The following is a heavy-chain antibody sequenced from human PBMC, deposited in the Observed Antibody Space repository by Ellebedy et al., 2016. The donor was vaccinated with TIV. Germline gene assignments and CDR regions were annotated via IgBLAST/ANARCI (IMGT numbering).Heavy chain of an antibody. J-gene: IGHJ4*02. CDR2: ISYDGSNK. V-gene: IGHV3-30-3*01. D-gene: IGHD2-8*01. CDR1: GFTFSSYA. CDR3: ARDNGGY. Sequence: GESLKISXSASGFTFSSYAMHWVRQAPGKGLEWVAVISYDGSNKYYADSVKGRFTISRDNSKSTLYLQMNSLRAEDTAVYYCARDNGGYWGQGTLVTVSS.